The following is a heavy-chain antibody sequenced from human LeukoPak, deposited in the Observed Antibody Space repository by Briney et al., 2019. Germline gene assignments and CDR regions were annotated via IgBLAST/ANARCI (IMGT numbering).Heavy chain of an antibody. V-gene: IGHV3-23*01. CDR1: GFTFNTYA. Sequence: GGSLRLSCAASGFTFNTYAMNWVRQVPGKGLEWVSAISGSGGSTYYADSVKGRFTISRDNSKNTLYLQMNSLRAEDTAEYYCAKDRVVAGSKEMDYWGQGTLVTVSS. D-gene: IGHD6-19*01. CDR2: ISGSGGST. CDR3: AKDRVVAGSKEMDY. J-gene: IGHJ4*02.